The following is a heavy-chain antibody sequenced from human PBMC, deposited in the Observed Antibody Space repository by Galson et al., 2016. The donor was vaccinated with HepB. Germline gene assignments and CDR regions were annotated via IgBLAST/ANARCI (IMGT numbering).Heavy chain of an antibody. CDR2: IDWDDDK. J-gene: IGHJ5*02. CDR3: ARSSPYYYGSGSAFDP. V-gene: IGHV2-70*01. D-gene: IGHD3-10*01. CDR1: GFSLSTSGMC. Sequence: ALVKPTQTLTLTCTFSGFSLSTSGMCVSWIRQPPGKALEWLAFIDWDDDKYYSTSLKTRLTISKDTSNNQVVLTMTNMDPADTATYYCARSSPYYYGSGSAFDPWGQGTLVTVSS.